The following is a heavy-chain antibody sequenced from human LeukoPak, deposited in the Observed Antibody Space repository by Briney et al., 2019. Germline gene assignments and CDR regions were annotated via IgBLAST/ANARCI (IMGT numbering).Heavy chain of an antibody. J-gene: IGHJ5*02. CDR3: ARAGLPTHIAVVPAAEGFDP. CDR2: FDPEDGET. D-gene: IGHD2-2*01. V-gene: IGHV1-24*01. Sequence: ASVKVSCKVSGYTLTELSMHWVRQAPGKGLEWMGGFDPEDGETIYAQKFQGRVTMTEDTSTDTAYMELSSLRSDDTAVYYCARAGLPTHIAVVPAAEGFDPWGQGTLVTVSS. CDR1: GYTLTELS.